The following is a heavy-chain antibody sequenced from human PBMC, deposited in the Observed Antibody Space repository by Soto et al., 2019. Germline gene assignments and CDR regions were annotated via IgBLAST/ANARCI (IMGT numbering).Heavy chain of an antibody. J-gene: IGHJ5*02. V-gene: IGHV4-31*03. D-gene: IGHD2-2*01. CDR3: ARCSLVVVPAPGFDP. Sequence: LSLTCTVSGGSISSGGYYWSWIRQHPGKGLEWIGYIYYSGTTYYNPSLKSRVTISVDTSKNQFSLKLSSVSAADTALYYCARCSLVVVPAPGFDPWGRGTLVTV. CDR2: IYYSGTT. CDR1: GGSISSGGYY.